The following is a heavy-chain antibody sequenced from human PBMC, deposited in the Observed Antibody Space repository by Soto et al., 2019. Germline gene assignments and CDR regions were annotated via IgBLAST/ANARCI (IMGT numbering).Heavy chain of an antibody. CDR2: IYYSGST. D-gene: IGHD3-22*01. V-gene: IGHV4-30-4*01. CDR3: ARDLYYYDSSGYWKWWYFDY. J-gene: IGHJ4*02. Sequence: PSETLSLTCNVSGGSISSGDYYWSWIGQPPGKGLEWIGYIYYSGSTYYNPSLKSRVTISVDTSKNQFSLKLSSVTAADTAVYYCARDLYYYDSSGYWKWWYFDYWGQGTLVTVSS. CDR1: GGSISSGDYY.